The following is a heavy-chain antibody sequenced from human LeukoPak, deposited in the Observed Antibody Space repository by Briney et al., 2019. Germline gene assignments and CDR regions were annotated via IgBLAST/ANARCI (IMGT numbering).Heavy chain of an antibody. CDR2: IKQDGSEK. CDR3: AREGLGSGSYYGETPEGDAFDI. CDR1: GFTFSSYW. Sequence: GGSLRLSCAASGFTFSSYWMSWVRQAPGKGLEWVANIKQDGSEKYYVDSVKGRFTISRDNAKNSLYLQMNSLRAEDTAMYYCAREGLGSGSYYGETPEGDAFDIWGQGTMVTVSS. J-gene: IGHJ3*02. D-gene: IGHD3-10*01. V-gene: IGHV3-7*01.